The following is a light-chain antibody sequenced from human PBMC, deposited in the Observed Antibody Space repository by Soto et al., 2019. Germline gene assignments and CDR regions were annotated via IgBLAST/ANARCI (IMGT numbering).Light chain of an antibody. CDR2: GAS. CDR1: QSVSNNY. V-gene: IGKV3D-20*02. Sequence: VITPYPGTLSLSPGGRDTLSSRASQSVSNNYLSCYQQKLGQAPRVLXYGASNRASGVPDRLSGSGSGTDFTPTISRLEPEDFAVYYCHQRSNGTRTFGGGTKVDIK. J-gene: IGKJ4*01. CDR3: HQRSNGTRT.